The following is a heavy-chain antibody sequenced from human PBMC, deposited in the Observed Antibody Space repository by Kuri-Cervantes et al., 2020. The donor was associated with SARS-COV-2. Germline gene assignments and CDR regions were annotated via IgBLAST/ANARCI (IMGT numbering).Heavy chain of an antibody. Sequence: GSLRLSCAVFGGSFSDYSWRWIRQPPEKGLEWIGDINHSGNANYNPSFKSRVTISVDTSKNQFSLRLSSVIAADTAVYYCARGREGVEPATVLGLGFYYYYLMDVWGRGTTVTVSS. CDR3: ARGREGVEPATVLGLGFYYYYLMDV. J-gene: IGHJ6*03. CDR2: INHSGNA. CDR1: GGSFSDYS. D-gene: IGHD2-2*02. V-gene: IGHV4-34*01.